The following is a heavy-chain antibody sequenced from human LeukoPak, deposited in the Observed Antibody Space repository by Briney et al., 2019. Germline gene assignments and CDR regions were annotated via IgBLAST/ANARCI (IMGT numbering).Heavy chain of an antibody. D-gene: IGHD6-25*01. J-gene: IGHJ4*02. V-gene: IGHV3-23*01. CDR3: AKDRGYSSGWYFDY. CDR1: GFTFSSYA. CDR2: ISGSGGNT. Sequence: GGSLRLSCAASGFTFSSYAMNWVRQAPGKGLEWVSTISGSGGNTDYADSVKGRFTISRDNSKNTLYLQMNSLRAEDTAVYYCAKDRGYSSGWYFDYWGQGILVTVSS.